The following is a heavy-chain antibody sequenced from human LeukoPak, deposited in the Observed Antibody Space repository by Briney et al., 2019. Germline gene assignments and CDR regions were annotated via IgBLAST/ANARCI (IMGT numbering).Heavy chain of an antibody. D-gene: IGHD1-26*01. CDR3: ARGDIGRDY. J-gene: IGHJ4*02. CDR1: GGSISSSSYY. Sequence: SETLSLTCTVSGGSISSSSYYWGWIRQPPGKGLEWIGYIYYSGSTNYNPSLKSRVTISVDTSKNQFSLKLSSVTAADTAVYYCARGDIGRDYWGQGTLVTVSS. CDR2: IYYSGST. V-gene: IGHV4-61*05.